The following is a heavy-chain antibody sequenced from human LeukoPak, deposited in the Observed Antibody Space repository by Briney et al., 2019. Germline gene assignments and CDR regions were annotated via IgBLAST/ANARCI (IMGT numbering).Heavy chain of an antibody. D-gene: IGHD5-12*01. Sequence: ASVKVSCKASGYTFTSYGISWVRQAPGQGLEWMGWISAYNGNTNYAQKLQGRVTMTTDTSTSTAYMELWSLRSDDTAVYYCARSGYSGYVWGYSYVSIDYWGQGTLVTVSS. CDR3: ARSGYSGYVWGYSYVSIDY. J-gene: IGHJ4*02. CDR2: ISAYNGNT. V-gene: IGHV1-18*01. CDR1: GYTFTSYG.